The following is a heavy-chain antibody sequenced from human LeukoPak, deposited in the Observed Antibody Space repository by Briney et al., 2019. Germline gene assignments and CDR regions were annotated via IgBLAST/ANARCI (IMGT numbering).Heavy chain of an antibody. CDR2: IIPILGIA. V-gene: IGHV1-69*04. Sequence: SVKVSCTASGGTFSSYAISWVRQAPGQGLEWMGRIIPILGIAHYAQKFQGSVTITADKSTSTAYMELSTLSSDDAAVYYCARVSIAATPFDYWGQGTLVTVSS. J-gene: IGHJ4*02. D-gene: IGHD2-15*01. CDR3: ARVSIAATPFDY. CDR1: GGTFSSYA.